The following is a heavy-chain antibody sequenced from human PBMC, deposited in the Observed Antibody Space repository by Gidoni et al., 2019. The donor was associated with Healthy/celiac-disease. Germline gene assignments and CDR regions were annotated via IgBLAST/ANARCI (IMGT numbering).Heavy chain of an antibody. CDR2: IYPGDSDT. J-gene: IGHJ3*02. CDR1: GYSFTSYW. CDR3: ARHIYCSGGSCYRPNDAFDI. V-gene: IGHV5-51*01. D-gene: IGHD2-15*01. Sequence: EVQLVQSGAEVKKPGESLKIYCTGSGYSFTSYWIGWVRQMPGKGLEWMGIIYPGDSDTRYSPSFQGQVTISADKSISTAYLQWSSLKASDTAMYYCARHIYCSGGSCYRPNDAFDIWGQGTMVTVSS.